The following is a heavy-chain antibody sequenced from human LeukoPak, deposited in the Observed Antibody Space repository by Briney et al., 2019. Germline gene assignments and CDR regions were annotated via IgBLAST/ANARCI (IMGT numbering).Heavy chain of an antibody. CDR3: ASARYCTKGVCYTPLDY. CDR2: ISVYNGDT. V-gene: IGHV1-18*01. Sequence: ASVKVSCKASGYTFTSNAMNWVRQAPGQGLEWMGWISVYNGDTNYAQKLQGRVTMTTDTSTSTAYMELRSLRSDDTAVYYCASARYCTKGVCYTPLDYWGQGTLVTVSS. J-gene: IGHJ4*02. D-gene: IGHD2-8*01. CDR1: GYTFTSNA.